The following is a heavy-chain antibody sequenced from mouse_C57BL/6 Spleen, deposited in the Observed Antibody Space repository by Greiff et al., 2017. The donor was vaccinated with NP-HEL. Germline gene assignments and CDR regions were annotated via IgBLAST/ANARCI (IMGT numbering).Heavy chain of an antibody. CDR2: ISSGSSTI. J-gene: IGHJ2*01. CDR1: GFTFSDYG. CDR3: ARNYYGSSYFDY. Sequence: EVKVEESGGGLVKPGGSLKLSCAASGFTFSDYGMHWVRQAPEKGLEWVAYISSGSSTIYYADTVKGRFTISRDNAKNTLFLQMTSLRSEDTAMYYCARNYYGSSYFDYWGQGTTRTVSS. D-gene: IGHD1-1*01. V-gene: IGHV5-17*01.